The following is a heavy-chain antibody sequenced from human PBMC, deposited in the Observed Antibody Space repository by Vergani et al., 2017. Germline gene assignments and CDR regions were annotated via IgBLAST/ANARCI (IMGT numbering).Heavy chain of an antibody. V-gene: IGHV4-39*01. CDR1: GASIRSSNYY. Sequence: QLQLQESGPGLVKPSATLSLTCSVSGASIRSSNYYWGWIRQPPGKGLEWIARIYYSGSTYYNPSLKSRVTISVDPSKNQFSLKLSSVTAADTAVYFCARQSAVGWLVKLGWIDPWGQGILVTVSS. CDR3: ARQSAVGWLVKLGWIDP. J-gene: IGHJ5*02. D-gene: IGHD6-19*01. CDR2: IYYSGST.